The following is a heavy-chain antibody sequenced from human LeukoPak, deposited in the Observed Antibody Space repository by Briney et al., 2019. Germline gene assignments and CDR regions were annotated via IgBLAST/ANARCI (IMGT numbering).Heavy chain of an antibody. V-gene: IGHV3-48*03. CDR2: ISSSGSTK. CDR1: GFTFSSYE. D-gene: IGHD3-10*01. Sequence: GGSLRLSCAASGFTFSSYEMNWVRQAPGKGLEWVSYISSSGSTKYYADSVKGRFTISRDNAKNSLYLQMNSLRAEDTAVYYCARDQITYYYGSGSYRNYADYWGQGTLVTVSS. CDR3: ARDQITYYYGSGSYRNYADY. J-gene: IGHJ4*02.